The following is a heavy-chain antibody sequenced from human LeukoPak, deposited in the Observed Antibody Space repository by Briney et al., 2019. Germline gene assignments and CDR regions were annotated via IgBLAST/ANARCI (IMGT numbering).Heavy chain of an antibody. CDR2: INTNTGNA. Sequence: ASVKVSCKASGYTFTSYAISWVRQAPGQGLEWMGWINTNTGNAAYAQGLTGRSVFSLDTSVSTAYLEISSLKAEDTAVYYCARPMGRYYYYGMDVWGQGTTVTAS. V-gene: IGHV7-4-1*02. CDR3: ARPMGRYYYYGMDV. J-gene: IGHJ6*02. CDR1: GYTFTSYA. D-gene: IGHD3-16*01.